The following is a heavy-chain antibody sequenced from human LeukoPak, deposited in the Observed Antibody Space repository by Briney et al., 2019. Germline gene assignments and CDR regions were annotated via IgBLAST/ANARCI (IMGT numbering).Heavy chain of an antibody. D-gene: IGHD5-12*01. Sequence: SVKVCCKASGGTFSSYTISWVRQAPGQGLEWMGGIIPIFGTTNYAQKFQGRVTITADDSTSTAYMELSSLRSEDTAVYYCARSVGYSGYGIDYWGQGTLVTVSS. CDR3: ARSVGYSGYGIDY. J-gene: IGHJ4*02. V-gene: IGHV1-69*01. CDR1: GGTFSSYT. CDR2: IIPIFGTT.